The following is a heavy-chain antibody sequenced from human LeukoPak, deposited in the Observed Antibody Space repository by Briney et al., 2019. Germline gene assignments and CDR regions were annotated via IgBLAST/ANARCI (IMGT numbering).Heavy chain of an antibody. Sequence: PGGSLRLSCAASGFTFSSYAMSWVRQAPGKGLEWVSAISGSGGSTYYADSVKGRFTISRDNSKNTLYLQTNSLRAEDTAVYYCAKMYYDILTGYYKGNGMDVWGQGTTVTVSS. CDR1: GFTFSSYA. J-gene: IGHJ6*02. V-gene: IGHV3-23*01. CDR3: AKMYYDILTGYYKGNGMDV. CDR2: ISGSGGST. D-gene: IGHD3-9*01.